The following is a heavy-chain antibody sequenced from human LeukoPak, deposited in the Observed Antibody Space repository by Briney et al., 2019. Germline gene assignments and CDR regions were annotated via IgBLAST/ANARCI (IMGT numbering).Heavy chain of an antibody. V-gene: IGHV4-34*01. D-gene: IGHD1-26*01. Sequence: PSETLSLTCAVYGGSFSGYYWSWIRQPPGKGLEWIGEINHSGSTNYNPFLKSRVTISVDTSKNQFSLKLSSVTAADTAVYYCANYGSYIFQWGQGTLVTVSS. CDR2: INHSGST. CDR3: ANYGSYIFQ. J-gene: IGHJ4*02. CDR1: GGSFSGYY.